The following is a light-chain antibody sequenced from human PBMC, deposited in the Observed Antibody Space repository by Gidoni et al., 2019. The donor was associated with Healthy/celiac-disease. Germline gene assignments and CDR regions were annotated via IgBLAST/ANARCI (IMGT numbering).Light chain of an antibody. CDR1: QSVSSN. CDR2: GAS. Sequence: EIVMTQSPATLSVSPGERATLSCRASQSVSSNFAWYQQKPGQPPRLLIYGASTRATGIPARFSGSGSGTEFTVTISSLQSEDFAVYYCQQYDNWPLWTFGQGTKVEIK. J-gene: IGKJ1*01. V-gene: IGKV3-15*01. CDR3: QQYDNWPLWT.